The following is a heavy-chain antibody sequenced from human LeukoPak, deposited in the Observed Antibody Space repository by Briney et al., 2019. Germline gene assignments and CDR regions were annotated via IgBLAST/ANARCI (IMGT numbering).Heavy chain of an antibody. CDR3: ARGPYCSSTSCYLRAADNWFDP. CDR2: NYDSGST. Sequence: SETLSLTCTVSGASISSYYWSWIRQPPGKALEWIGYNYDSGSTNYNPSLKSRVTISVDTSKNQFSLNLSSVTAADTAVYYCARGPYCSSTSCYLRAADNWFDPWGQGTLVTVSS. D-gene: IGHD2-2*01. V-gene: IGHV4-59*01. CDR1: GASISSYY. J-gene: IGHJ5*02.